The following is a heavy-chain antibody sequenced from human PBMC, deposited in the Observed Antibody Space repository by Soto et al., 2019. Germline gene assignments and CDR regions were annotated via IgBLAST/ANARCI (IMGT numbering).Heavy chain of an antibody. CDR2: ISSSGTGT. V-gene: IGHV3-23*01. D-gene: IGHD1-26*01. CDR3: AKRRGQVGASIDY. J-gene: IGHJ4*02. Sequence: EVQLLESGGGLVQPGGSLRLSCAASGFTFSIYAMSWVRQAPGKGLEWVSAISSSGTGTYYADSVKGRFTISRDNSKNTLSLQMDSLRAEDTAVYYCAKRRGQVGASIDYWGQGTLVTVSS. CDR1: GFTFSIYA.